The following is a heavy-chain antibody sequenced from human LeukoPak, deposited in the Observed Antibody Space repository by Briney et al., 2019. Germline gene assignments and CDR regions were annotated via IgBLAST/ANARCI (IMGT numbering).Heavy chain of an antibody. V-gene: IGHV1-8*01. CDR2: MNPNSGNT. CDR3: ARGHSSGWDFDY. J-gene: IGHJ4*02. CDR1: GYTFTSYD. Sequence: ASVKVSCKASGYTFTSYDINWVRQATGQGLEWMGWMNPNSGNTGYAQKFQGRVTMTRNTSISTAYMELSSLRSEDTAVYYCARGHSSGWDFDYWGQGTLVTVSS. D-gene: IGHD6-19*01.